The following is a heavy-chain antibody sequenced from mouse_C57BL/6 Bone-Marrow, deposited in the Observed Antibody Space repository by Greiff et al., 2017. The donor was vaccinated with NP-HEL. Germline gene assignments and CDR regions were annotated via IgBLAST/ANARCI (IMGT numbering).Heavy chain of an antibody. CDR1: GFTFSDYG. V-gene: IGHV5-17*01. Sequence: EVKLMESGGGLVKPGGSLKLSCAASGFTFSDYGMHWVRQAPEKGLEWVAYISSGSSTIYYADTVKGRFTISRDNAKNTLFLQMSSLTSEDTAMYYCASLRWYFDVWGPGTTVTVSS. CDR2: ISSGSSTI. J-gene: IGHJ1*01. D-gene: IGHD1-1*01. CDR3: ASLRWYFDV.